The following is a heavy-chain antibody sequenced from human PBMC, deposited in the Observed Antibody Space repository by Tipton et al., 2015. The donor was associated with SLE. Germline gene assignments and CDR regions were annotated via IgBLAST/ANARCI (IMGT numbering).Heavy chain of an antibody. CDR3: ARDPDYDLLSGQGFDP. CDR1: GLTFNSLW. J-gene: IGHJ5*02. CDR2: IKQDGSVK. V-gene: IGHV3-7*01. Sequence: SLRLSCVASGLTFNSLWMTWVRQAPGKGLEWVANIKQDGSVKQYVGSVKGRFTISRDNARNALFLQMNSLRAEDTAVYYCARDPDYDLLSGQGFDPWGQGTLVTVSS. D-gene: IGHD3-3*01.